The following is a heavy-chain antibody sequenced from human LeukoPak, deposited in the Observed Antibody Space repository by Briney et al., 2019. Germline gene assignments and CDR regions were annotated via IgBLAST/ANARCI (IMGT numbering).Heavy chain of an antibody. CDR1: GFTFSSYS. J-gene: IGHJ4*02. CDR2: ISSSSNYI. Sequence: PGGSLRLSCAASGFTFSSYSMNWVRQAPGKGLEWVSSISSSSNYIYYADSLKGRFTISRDNANNLLYLQMNSLRAEDTAVYYCARESFAARWDWGQGTLVTVSS. D-gene: IGHD6-6*01. CDR3: ARESFAARWD. V-gene: IGHV3-21*01.